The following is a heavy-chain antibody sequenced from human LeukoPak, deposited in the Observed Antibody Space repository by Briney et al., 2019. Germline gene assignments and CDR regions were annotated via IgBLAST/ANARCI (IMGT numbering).Heavy chain of an antibody. D-gene: IGHD2-8*02. CDR2: MNPNSGNT. Sequence: GASVKVSCKASGYTFTSYDINWVRQATGQGLEWMGWMNPNSGNTNYAQKLQGRVTMTTDTSTSTAYMELRSLRSDDTAVYYCARVPGGVVTASVSHFDYWGQGTLVTVSS. CDR1: GYTFTSYD. V-gene: IGHV1-18*01. CDR3: ARVPGGVVTASVSHFDY. J-gene: IGHJ4*02.